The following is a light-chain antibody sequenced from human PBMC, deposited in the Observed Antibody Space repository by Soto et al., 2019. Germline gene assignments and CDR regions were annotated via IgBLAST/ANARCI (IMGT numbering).Light chain of an antibody. J-gene: IGKJ1*01. CDR3: QQYVSSPPT. CDR2: GAS. V-gene: IGKV3-20*01. CDR1: QSVNSNY. Sequence: EIVLTQSPGTLSLSPGERATLSCRASQSVNSNYLAWYRRKPGQAPSLLIYGASTRATGIPGRFSGSGSGTDFTLTITRPEPEDFAVYYCQQYVSSPPTFGQGTKEEIK.